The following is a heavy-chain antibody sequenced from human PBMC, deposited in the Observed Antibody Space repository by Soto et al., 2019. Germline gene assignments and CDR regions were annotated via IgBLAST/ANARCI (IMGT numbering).Heavy chain of an antibody. CDR1: GFSFSSYA. J-gene: IGHJ4*02. D-gene: IGHD4-17*01. Sequence: PGGSLRLSCGASGFSFSSYAISWVRQAPGKGLEWVSGLSGSGYSTYYADSVKGRFTISRDNSKNTVYLQMNSLRVEDTAVYYCEKVGHGDYVRGPHYYWGQGTLVTVYS. CDR2: LSGSGYST. V-gene: IGHV3-23*01. CDR3: EKVGHGDYVRGPHYY.